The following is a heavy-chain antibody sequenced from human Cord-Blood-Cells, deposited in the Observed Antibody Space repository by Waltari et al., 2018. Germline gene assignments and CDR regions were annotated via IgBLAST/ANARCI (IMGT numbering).Heavy chain of an antibody. CDR3: ANYDFWSGYYFDY. Sequence: QLQLQESGPGLVKPSETLSLTCTVSGGSISSSSYYWGWIRQPPGKGLEWLGSIYYSGSTYYNPSLKSRVTISVDTSKNQFSLKLSSVTAADTAVYYCANYDFWSGYYFDYWGQGTLVTVSS. D-gene: IGHD3-3*01. CDR2: IYYSGST. CDR1: GGSISSSSYY. V-gene: IGHV4-39*01. J-gene: IGHJ4*02.